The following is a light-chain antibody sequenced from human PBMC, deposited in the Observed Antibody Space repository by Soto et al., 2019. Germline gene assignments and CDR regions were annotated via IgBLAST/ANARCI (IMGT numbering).Light chain of an antibody. CDR3: QQHANWPLT. Sequence: EIVMTQSPATLSVSPGESATLSCRASQSISGNLAWYQQKPGLSPRLLIYHTSTRATGVPARFSGSGSGTEFSLTISSLQSEDFAVYYCQQHANWPLTFGGGTKVEIK. CDR2: HTS. CDR1: QSISGN. J-gene: IGKJ4*01. V-gene: IGKV3-15*01.